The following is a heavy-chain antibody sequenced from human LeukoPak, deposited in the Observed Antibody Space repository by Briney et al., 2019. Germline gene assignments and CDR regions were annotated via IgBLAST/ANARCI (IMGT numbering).Heavy chain of an antibody. V-gene: IGHV3-48*01. CDR2: ISHTSDSI. J-gene: IGHJ4*02. Sequence: GGSLRLSCVASGFTFRIYGMNWARQAPGKGPEWVSYISHTSDSILYADSVKGRFTMPRDNAKKSLYLQMNSLRAEDSAVYYCARATRNGYDYWGQGTLVTVSS. CDR1: GFTFRIYG. CDR3: ARATRNGYDY. D-gene: IGHD5-24*01.